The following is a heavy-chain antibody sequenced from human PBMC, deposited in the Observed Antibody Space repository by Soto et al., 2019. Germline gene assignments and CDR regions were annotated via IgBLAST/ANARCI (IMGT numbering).Heavy chain of an antibody. Sequence: GGSLRLSWAASGGTCNIYGRTWVRQAPGKGLEWVSAISRYGDITYYADSVEGRFTISRDNSKNTLYLQMNSLRAEDTAVYYCAKDRYLDHDSRGYLFDNWGQGTLVTVSS. CDR3: AKDRYLDHDSRGYLFDN. CDR1: GGTCNIYG. V-gene: IGHV3-23*01. CDR2: ISRYGDIT. D-gene: IGHD3-22*01. J-gene: IGHJ4*02.